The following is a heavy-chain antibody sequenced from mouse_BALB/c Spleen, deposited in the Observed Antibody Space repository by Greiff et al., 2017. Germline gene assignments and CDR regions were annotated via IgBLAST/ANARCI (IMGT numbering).Heavy chain of an antibody. V-gene: IGHV2-9*02. CDR2: IWAGGST. CDR1: GFSLTSYG. Sequence: VQLQQSGPGLVAPSQSLSITCTVSGFSLTSYGVHWVRQPPGKGLEWLGVIWAGGSTNYNSALMSRLSISKDNSKSQVFLKMNSLQTDDTAMYYCARKETGTGFAYWGQGTLVTVSA. CDR3: ARKETGTGFAY. J-gene: IGHJ3*01. D-gene: IGHD4-1*01.